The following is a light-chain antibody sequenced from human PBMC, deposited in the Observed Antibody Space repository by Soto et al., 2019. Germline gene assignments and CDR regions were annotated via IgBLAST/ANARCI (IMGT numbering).Light chain of an antibody. V-gene: IGKV3-20*01. CDR1: PLVTDSF. CDR2: GAS. Sequence: DSVLPQSPATLSFPPVSRSPLSVLAIPLVTDSFLAWSTQRPGQATSLLMYGASIRATDISDRFSGGGAGTDFTLTISRLEPEDFAVYYCQQYGTSLWTFGQGTKVDIK. J-gene: IGKJ1*01. CDR3: QQYGTSLWT.